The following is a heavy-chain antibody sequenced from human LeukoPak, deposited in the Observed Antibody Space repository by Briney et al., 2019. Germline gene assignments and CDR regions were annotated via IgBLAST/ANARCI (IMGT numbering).Heavy chain of an antibody. J-gene: IGHJ4*02. V-gene: IGHV3-11*01. CDR3: ARGDSSGCPDY. Sequence: GGSLRLSCAASGFIFSDSYMNWIRQAPGKGLEWVSYISTSGNFKNYADSVKGRFTISRDNAKNSLYLQMSSLRADDTAVYYCARGDSSGCPDYWGQGTLVTVSS. CDR2: ISTSGNFK. CDR1: GFIFSDSY. D-gene: IGHD3-22*01.